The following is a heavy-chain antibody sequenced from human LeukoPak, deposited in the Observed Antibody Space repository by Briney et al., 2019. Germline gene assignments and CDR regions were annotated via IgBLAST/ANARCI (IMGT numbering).Heavy chain of an antibody. Sequence: ASVKVSCKASGYTFTGYYMHWVRQAPGQGLEWMGWINPNTGVTNYAQKFQGRVTLTRDTSIITAYMELTRLRSDDTAMYYCARDRTTVTTGYYGMDIWGQGTTLTVSS. D-gene: IGHD4-17*01. CDR1: GYTFTGYY. J-gene: IGHJ6*02. CDR2: INPNTGVT. CDR3: ARDRTTVTTGYYGMDI. V-gene: IGHV1-2*02.